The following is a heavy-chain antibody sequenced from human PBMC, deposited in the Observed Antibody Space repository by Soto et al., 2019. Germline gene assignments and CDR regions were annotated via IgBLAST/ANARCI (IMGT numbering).Heavy chain of an antibody. CDR3: AHRVVGQWLPRGDFDY. V-gene: IGHV2-5*02. CDR2: IYWDDDK. D-gene: IGHD5-12*01. CDR1: GFSLSTSGVG. J-gene: IGHJ4*02. Sequence: QITLKESGPTLVKPTQTLTLTCTFSGFSLSTSGVGVGWIRQPPGKALEWLALIYWDDDKRYSPSLKSRLTITKDTSKNQVVLTMTNMDPVDTATYYCAHRVVGQWLPRGDFDYWGQGTLVTVSS.